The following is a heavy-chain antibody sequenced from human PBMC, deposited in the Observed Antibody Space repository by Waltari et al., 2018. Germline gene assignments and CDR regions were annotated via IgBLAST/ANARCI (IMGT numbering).Heavy chain of an antibody. J-gene: IGHJ4*02. CDR2: INQAGNVR. Sequence: EEQLVESGGGLVPPGGSVSLPLSAAGFIFRDYWLTWVRQAPGKGLEWVANINQAGNVRIYLDSVRGRFTISRDNPDNSLFLHMANLRVEDTAVYYCASGPDHGDFWGQGTLVTVSS. CDR3: ASGPDHGDF. CDR1: GFIFRDYW. D-gene: IGHD2-15*01. V-gene: IGHV3-7*01.